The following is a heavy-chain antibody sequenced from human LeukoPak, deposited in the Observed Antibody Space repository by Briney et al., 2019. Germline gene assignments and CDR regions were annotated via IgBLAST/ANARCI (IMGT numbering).Heavy chain of an antibody. CDR1: GFTFSSHG. J-gene: IGHJ4*02. V-gene: IGHV3-21*01. Sequence: GGSLRLSCAGSGFTFSSHGMNWVRQAPGKGLEWVSFISYNSNYIFYADSVKGRFTISRDNAKNSLYLQMNSLRGEDTAVYYCAKADYYETSGPFGYWGQGTLVIVSS. D-gene: IGHD3-22*01. CDR3: AKADYYETSGPFGY. CDR2: ISYNSNYI.